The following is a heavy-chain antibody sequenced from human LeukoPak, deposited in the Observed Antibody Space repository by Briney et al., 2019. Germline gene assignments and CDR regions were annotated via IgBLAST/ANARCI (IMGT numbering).Heavy chain of an antibody. CDR3: ASDVTIFGVRDYYFDY. J-gene: IGHJ4*02. V-gene: IGHV1-69*05. CDR1: GGTFSSYA. Sequence: SVKVSCKASGGTFSSYAISWVRQAPGQGLEWMGRIIPIFGTANYAQKFQGRVTITTDESTSTAYMELSSLRSEDTAVYYCASDVTIFGVRDYYFDYWGQGTLVTVSS. CDR2: IIPIFGTA. D-gene: IGHD3-3*01.